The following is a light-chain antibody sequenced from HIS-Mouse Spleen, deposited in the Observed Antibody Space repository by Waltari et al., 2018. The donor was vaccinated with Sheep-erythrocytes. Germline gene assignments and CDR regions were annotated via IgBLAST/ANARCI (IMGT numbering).Light chain of an antibody. V-gene: IGLV2-11*01. CDR3: CSYAGSSTWV. Sequence: QSALTQPRSVSGSPGPSVTISCTGTSSDVGGSNEVSWYQQHPGKAPTLMIYDVSKRPSGVPDRFSGSKSGNTASLTVSGLQAEDEADYYCCSYAGSSTWVFGGGTKLTVL. CDR2: DVS. CDR1: SSDVGGSNE. J-gene: IGLJ3*02.